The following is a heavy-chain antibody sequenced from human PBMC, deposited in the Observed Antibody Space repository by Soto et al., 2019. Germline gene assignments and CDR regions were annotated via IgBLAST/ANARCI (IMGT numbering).Heavy chain of an antibody. J-gene: IGHJ4*02. CDR3: AKDAGNEESLFDY. V-gene: IGHV3-23*01. CDR2: VNNDGRNT. CDR1: GFTFSDFG. Sequence: GGSLRLSCAASGFTFSDFGMSWVRQISGKGLEWVSTVNNDGRNTHYADSVEGRFTISRDNSKNTLYLQMGSLRAEDTAIYYCAKDAGNEESLFDYWGQGTLVTVSS.